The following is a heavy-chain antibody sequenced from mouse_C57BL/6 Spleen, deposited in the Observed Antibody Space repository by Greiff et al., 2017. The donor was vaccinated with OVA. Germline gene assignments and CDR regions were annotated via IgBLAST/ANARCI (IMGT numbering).Heavy chain of an antibody. CDR2: IYPGDGDT. CDR3: ARRHYSNWNYAMDY. V-gene: IGHV1-80*01. D-gene: IGHD2-5*01. J-gene: IGHJ4*01. CDR1: GYAFSSYW. Sequence: VQVVESGAELVKPGASVKISCKASGYAFSSYWMNWVKQRPGKGLEWIGQIYPGDGDTNYNGKFKGKATLTADKSSSTAYMQLSSLTSEDSAVYFCARRHYSNWNYAMDYWGQGTSVTVSS.